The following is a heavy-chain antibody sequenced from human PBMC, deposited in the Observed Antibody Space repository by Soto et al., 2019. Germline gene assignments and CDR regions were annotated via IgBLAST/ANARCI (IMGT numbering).Heavy chain of an antibody. CDR1: GGTFSSYA. CDR2: IIPIFGTA. J-gene: IGHJ4*02. CDR3: AGEGGGGYSGYDVGYFDY. D-gene: IGHD5-12*01. Sequence: QVQLVQSGAEVKKPGSSVKVSCKASGGTFSSYAISWVRQAPGQGLEWMGGIIPIFGTANYAQKFQGRVTFTADESTSTAYMELGSMRSGDTAVYYCAGEGGGGYSGYDVGYFDYWGQGTLVTVSS. V-gene: IGHV1-69*01.